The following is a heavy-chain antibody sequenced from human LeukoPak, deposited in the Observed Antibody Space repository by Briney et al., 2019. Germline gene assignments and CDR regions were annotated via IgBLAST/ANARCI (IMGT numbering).Heavy chain of an antibody. CDR3: AKGLYGSGLFDY. Sequence: GGSLRLSCAASGFMFSSYEMNWVRQAPGKGLEWVSYISSSGTTIYYADSVKGRFTISRDNSKNTLYLQMNSLRAEDTAVYYCAKGLYGSGLFDYWGQGTLVTVSS. CDR2: ISSSGTTI. V-gene: IGHV3-48*03. J-gene: IGHJ4*02. D-gene: IGHD3-10*01. CDR1: GFMFSSYE.